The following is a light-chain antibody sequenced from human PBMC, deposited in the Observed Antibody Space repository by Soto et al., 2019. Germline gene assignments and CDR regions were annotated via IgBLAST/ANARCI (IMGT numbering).Light chain of an antibody. CDR3: SSYAGSNNFV. CDR2: EVS. V-gene: IGLV2-8*01. Sequence: QSVLTQPPSASGSPGQSLTISCAGTSSYVGGYDYVSWYQQHPGKAPKLMIYEVSKRPSGVPDRFSGSKSGNTASLTVSGLQAEDEADYYCSSYAGSNNFVFGSGTKVTVL. J-gene: IGLJ1*01. CDR1: SSYVGGYDY.